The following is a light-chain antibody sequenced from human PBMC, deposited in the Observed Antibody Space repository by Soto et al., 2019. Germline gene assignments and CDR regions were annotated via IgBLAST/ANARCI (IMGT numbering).Light chain of an antibody. J-gene: IGKJ5*01. Sequence: DIQMTQSPSSLXAXXXXXXTXXXXASQTISQWLAWYQQKPGKAPKLLIYDASSLQTGVPSRFSGSGSGTDFTLTINSLQPEDFATYYCQQAKSFPVTFGQGTRLEI. CDR2: DAS. CDR1: QTISQW. CDR3: QQAKSFPVT. V-gene: IGKV1-12*01.